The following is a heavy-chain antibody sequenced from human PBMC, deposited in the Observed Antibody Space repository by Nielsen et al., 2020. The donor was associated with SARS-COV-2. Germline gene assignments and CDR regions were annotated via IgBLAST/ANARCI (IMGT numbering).Heavy chain of an antibody. Sequence: SQTLSLTCAISGDSVSSSSAAWNWIRQSPSRSLEWLGRTYYRSKWYNDSAVSVKSRITINPDTSKNQFSLHLNSVTPEDTAVYYCARARGAYGDYYYYYYTDVWGKGTTVTVSS. J-gene: IGHJ6*03. D-gene: IGHD4-17*01. V-gene: IGHV6-1*01. CDR3: ARARGAYGDYYYYYYTDV. CDR1: GDSVSSSSAA. CDR2: TYYRSKWYN.